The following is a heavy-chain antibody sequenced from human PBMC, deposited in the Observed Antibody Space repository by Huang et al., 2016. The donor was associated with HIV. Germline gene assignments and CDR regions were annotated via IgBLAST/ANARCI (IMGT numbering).Heavy chain of an antibody. D-gene: IGHD6-6*01. Sequence: VQLVQSGAEVKKPGESLKISCKGSGYSFSSYWIAWVRQMPGKGLEWSGIIFPDDSATTSSPSFEGQVTISADKSIGTAYLQWSSLKASDTAMYYCARRFSSSSGYFDYWGQGSLVTVSS. CDR1: GYSFSSYW. CDR3: ARRFSSSSGYFDY. J-gene: IGHJ4*02. V-gene: IGHV5-51*01. CDR2: IFPDDSAT.